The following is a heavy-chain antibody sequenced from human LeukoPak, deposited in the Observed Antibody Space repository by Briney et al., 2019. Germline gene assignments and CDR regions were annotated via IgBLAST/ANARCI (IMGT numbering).Heavy chain of an antibody. Sequence: SETLSLTCTVSGGSISSYYRSWIRQPAGKGLEWIGRMYSSGNTNYNPSLKSRVTMSVDTSKNQFSLKLSSVTAADTAVYYCAREYSSDRYFDYWGQGTLVTVSS. CDR3: AREYSSDRYFDY. D-gene: IGHD6-19*01. J-gene: IGHJ4*02. CDR2: MYSSGNT. CDR1: GGSISSYY. V-gene: IGHV4-4*07.